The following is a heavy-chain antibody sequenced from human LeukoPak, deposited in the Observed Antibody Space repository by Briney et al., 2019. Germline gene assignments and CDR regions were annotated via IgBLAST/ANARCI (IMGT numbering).Heavy chain of an antibody. CDR1: GFTFSSYG. CDR2: IWYDGSNK. J-gene: IGHJ4*02. D-gene: IGHD4/OR15-4a*01. V-gene: IGHV3-33*01. CDR3: ATLTGPTDY. Sequence: PGRSLRLSCAASGFTFSSYGMRWVRQAPGKGLEWVAVIWYDGSNKYYADSVKGRFTISRDNSKNTLYLQMNSLRAEDMAVYYCATLTGPTDYWGQGTLVTVSS.